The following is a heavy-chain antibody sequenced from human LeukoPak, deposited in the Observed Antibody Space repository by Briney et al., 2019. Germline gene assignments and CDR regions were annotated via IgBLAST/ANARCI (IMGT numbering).Heavy chain of an antibody. J-gene: IGHJ4*02. CDR2: INPNSGNT. V-gene: IGHV1-2*02. CDR3: AREMRPATMTLVAY. Sequence: SVQVSCKASGYIFTGYWIHWVRQAPGQGLEWMGFINPNSGNTNYAQKFQGRVTMTRDTSINTAYMELNGLTGDDTAVYYCAREMRPATMTLVAYWGQGTLVTVSS. CDR1: GYIFTGYW. D-gene: IGHD1-1*01.